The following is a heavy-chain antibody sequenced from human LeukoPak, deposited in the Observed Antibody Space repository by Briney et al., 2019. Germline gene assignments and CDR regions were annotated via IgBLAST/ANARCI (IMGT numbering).Heavy chain of an antibody. CDR1: GGSISSSSYY. J-gene: IGHJ6*03. Sequence: SETLSLTCTVSGGSISSSSYYWGWIRQPPGKGLEWIGSIYYSGSTYYNPSLKSRVTISVDTSKNQFSLKLSSVTAADTAVYYCAREACSSTSCPYYYYYYYMDVWGKGTTVTVSS. CDR2: IYYSGST. D-gene: IGHD2-2*01. V-gene: IGHV4-39*07. CDR3: AREACSSTSCPYYYYYYYMDV.